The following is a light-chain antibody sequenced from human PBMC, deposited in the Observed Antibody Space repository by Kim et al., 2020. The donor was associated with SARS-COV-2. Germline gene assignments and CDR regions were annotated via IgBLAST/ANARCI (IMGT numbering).Light chain of an antibody. Sequence: QTTTPPCRGGRDNVGLPGAAWGQTPPGPPPKVPSHRDTHRASGVSERFSASRSGNPASPTIFGLQPEDAADYYCAAWDGILSGLVFGGGTQLTVL. CDR1: RDNVGLPG. V-gene: IGLV10-54*01. CDR2: RDT. J-gene: IGLJ3*02. CDR3: AAWDGILSGLV.